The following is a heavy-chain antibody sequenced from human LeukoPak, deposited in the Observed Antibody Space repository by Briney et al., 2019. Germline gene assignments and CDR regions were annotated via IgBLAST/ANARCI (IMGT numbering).Heavy chain of an antibody. CDR2: ISWNSGSI. J-gene: IGHJ4*02. CDR1: GFTFDDYA. V-gene: IGHV3-9*01. D-gene: IGHD3-16*02. CDR3: AKDHKYYDYVWGSYLVAGFDY. Sequence: GGSLRLSCAASGFTFDDYAMHWVRQAPGKGLEWVSGISWNSGSIGYADSVKGRFTISRDNSKNTLYLQMNSLRAEDTAVYYCAKDHKYYDYVWGSYLVAGFDYWGQGTLVTVSS.